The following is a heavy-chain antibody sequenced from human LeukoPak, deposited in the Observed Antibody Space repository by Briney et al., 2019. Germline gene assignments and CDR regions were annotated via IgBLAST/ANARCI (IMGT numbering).Heavy chain of an antibody. CDR1: RFTFSSYA. D-gene: IGHD3-22*01. Sequence: GGSLRLSCAASRFTFSSYAMSWVRQAPGKGLEWVSGINWNGGRTGYADSMKGRFIISRDNAKNSLYLQVNSLRAEDTALYYCARNFGGGDSSGPYYWGQGTLVTVSS. J-gene: IGHJ4*02. CDR2: INWNGGRT. CDR3: ARNFGGGDSSGPYY. V-gene: IGHV3-20*04.